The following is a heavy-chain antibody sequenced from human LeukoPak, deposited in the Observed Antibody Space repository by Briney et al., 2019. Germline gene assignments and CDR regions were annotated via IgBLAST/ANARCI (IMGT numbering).Heavy chain of an antibody. J-gene: IGHJ4*02. CDR1: GYTLTELS. D-gene: IGHD3-10*01. CDR2: FDPEDGET. CDR3: ATLLWFGEPYYFDY. Sequence: ASVTVSCKVSGYTLTELSMHWVRQAPGKGLEWMGGFDPEDGETIYAQKFQGRVTMTEDTSTDTAYMELSSLRSEDTAVYYCATLLWFGEPYYFDYWGQGTLVTVSS. V-gene: IGHV1-24*01.